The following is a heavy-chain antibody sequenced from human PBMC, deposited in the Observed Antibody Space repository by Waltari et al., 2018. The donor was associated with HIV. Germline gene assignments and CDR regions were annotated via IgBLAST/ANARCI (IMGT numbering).Heavy chain of an antibody. J-gene: IGHJ5*02. CDR3: ARDSYPGGFDP. D-gene: IGHD1-26*01. CDR2: SRAYKGNT. Sequence: QVQLVQSGAEVKKPGASVKVSCKASGYTFTSYGISWVRQAPGQGLEGMGWSRAYKGNTNQAQKLQGGGTMNTDTSTRRAYMELRSLRADDPAVDYCARDSYPGGFDPWGQGTLVTVAS. V-gene: IGHV1-18*01. CDR1: GYTFTSYG.